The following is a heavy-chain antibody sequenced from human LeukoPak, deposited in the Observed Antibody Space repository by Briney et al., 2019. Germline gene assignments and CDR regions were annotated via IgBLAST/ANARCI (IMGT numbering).Heavy chain of an antibody. CDR2: IIPIFGSA. D-gene: IGHD3-3*01. CDR1: GGTFSSYA. V-gene: IGHV1-69*13. J-gene: IGHJ4*02. CDR3: ARGGVYYDFWSGSLHY. Sequence: SVKVSCRASGGTFSSYAINWVRQAPGQGLEWLGGIIPIFGSATYAQRFQGRVTITADESTSTAYMELSSLRSEDTAVYYCARGGVYYDFWSGSLHYWGQGTLVTVSS.